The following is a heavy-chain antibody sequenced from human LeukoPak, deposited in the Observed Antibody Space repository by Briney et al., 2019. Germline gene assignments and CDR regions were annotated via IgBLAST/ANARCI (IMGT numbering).Heavy chain of an antibody. J-gene: IGHJ4*02. CDR3: AKDLERNYYGSGGAFDY. V-gene: IGHV3-23*01. D-gene: IGHD3-10*01. CDR2: ISGSGGST. CDR1: GFTFSSYS. Sequence: GGSLRLSCAASGFTFSSYSMNWVRQAPGKGLEWVSAISGSGGSTYYADSVKGRFTISRDNSKSTLYLQMNSLRAEDTAVYYCAKDLERNYYGSGGAFDYWGQGTLVTVSS.